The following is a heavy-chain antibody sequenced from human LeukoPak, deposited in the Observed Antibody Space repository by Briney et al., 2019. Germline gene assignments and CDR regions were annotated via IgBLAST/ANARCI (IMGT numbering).Heavy chain of an antibody. Sequence: SETLSLTCAVSGGSISSSNWWSWVRQPPGKGLEWIGEIYHSGSTNYNPSLKSRVTISVDKSKNQFSLKLSSVTAADTAVYYCASVSRLYCSGGSCSAWGQGTLVTVSS. CDR2: IYHSGST. V-gene: IGHV4-4*02. CDR3: ASVSRLYCSGGSCSA. J-gene: IGHJ5*02. D-gene: IGHD2-15*01. CDR1: GGSISSSNW.